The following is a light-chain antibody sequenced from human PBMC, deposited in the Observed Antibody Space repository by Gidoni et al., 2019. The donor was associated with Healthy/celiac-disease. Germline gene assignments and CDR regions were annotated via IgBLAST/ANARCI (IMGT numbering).Light chain of an antibody. J-gene: IGLJ1*01. Sequence: QSALTHPASASASPGQSITISCTGTSSDVGGYYYVSWYQQHPGNAPNLMIYEVSNRPSGVANRFSGSKSGNTASLTISGLQAEDEADYYCSSYTSSSTPHYVFGTGTKVTVL. CDR3: SSYTSSSTPHYV. CDR1: SSDVGGYYY. CDR2: EVS. V-gene: IGLV2-14*01.